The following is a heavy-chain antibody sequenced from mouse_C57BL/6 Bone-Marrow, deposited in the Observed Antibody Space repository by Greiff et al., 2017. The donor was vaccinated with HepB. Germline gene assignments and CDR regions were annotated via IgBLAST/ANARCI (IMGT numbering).Heavy chain of an antibody. V-gene: IGHV1-22*01. CDR1: GYTFTDYN. D-gene: IGHD2-4*01. Sequence: VQLKQSGPELVKPGASVKMSCKASGYTFTDYNMHWVKQSHGKSLEWIGYINPNNGGTSYNQKFKGKATLTGNKSSSTAYMELRSLTSEDSAVYYCALIYYDYLYYFDYWGQGTTLTVSS. J-gene: IGHJ2*01. CDR2: INPNNGGT. CDR3: ALIYYDYLYYFDY.